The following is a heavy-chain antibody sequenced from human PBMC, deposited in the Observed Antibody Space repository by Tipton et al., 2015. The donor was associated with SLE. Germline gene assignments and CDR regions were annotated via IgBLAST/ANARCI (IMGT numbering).Heavy chain of an antibody. D-gene: IGHD3-10*01. V-gene: IGHV1-18*01. CDR3: ARSYYGSRHYYTHADH. Sequence: QVQLVQSGAEVKKPGASVTVSCKASEYTFNSYGISWVGQAPGQGLEWMGWISAFTGKTIYAQKFQGRVTMTKDTSTNTAHLEVRSLRSDDTAVYYCARSYYGSRHYYTHADHWGQGTQVTVSS. CDR2: ISAFTGKT. J-gene: IGHJ4*02. CDR1: EYTFNSYG.